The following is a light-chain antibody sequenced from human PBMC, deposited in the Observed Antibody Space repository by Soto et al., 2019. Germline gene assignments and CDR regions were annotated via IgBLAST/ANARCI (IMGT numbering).Light chain of an antibody. V-gene: IGKV1-27*01. Sequence: DIQMTQSPSSLSAPVGDSVTISCRASQGINTSLAWFQQKPGKVPKLLMSSASTLQPGVPSRFSGSGSGTDFTLTISRLQPEDSADYYCQSYDSAPRTFGQGTKLDI. CDR2: SAS. J-gene: IGKJ1*01. CDR1: QGINTS. CDR3: QSYDSAPRT.